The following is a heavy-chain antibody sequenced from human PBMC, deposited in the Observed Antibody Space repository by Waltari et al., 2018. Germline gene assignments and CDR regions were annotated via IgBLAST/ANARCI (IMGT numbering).Heavy chain of an antibody. CDR2: IYDSRGT. J-gene: IGHJ3*02. D-gene: IGHD2-15*01. Sequence: QMQLQESGPGLVKPSEPLSLTCTVSGGSISSSTYYWGWIRQPPGKGLEWIGNIYDSRGTYYQPALKSRLTISVYTSKNQFSLNLRSVTAADTAVYYCARLPISLGVGSVFDIWGQGTMVTVSS. CDR3: ARLPISLGVGSVFDI. V-gene: IGHV4-39*01. CDR1: GGSISSSTYY.